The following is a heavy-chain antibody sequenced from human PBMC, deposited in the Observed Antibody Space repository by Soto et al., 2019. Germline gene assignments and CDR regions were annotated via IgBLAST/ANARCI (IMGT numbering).Heavy chain of an antibody. CDR3: ARDRARNGNDVAFDI. Sequence: PSETLSLTCNVSGGSVSSGSYYWTWIRQPPGKRLEWIGYVYFTGGTNYSPSLKSRISISIDTSKNQVSLDLSSVTAADTAVYYCARDRARNGNDVAFDIWGQGTMVTVSS. D-gene: IGHD1-1*01. V-gene: IGHV4-61*01. CDR1: GGSVSSGSYY. J-gene: IGHJ3*02. CDR2: VYFTGGT.